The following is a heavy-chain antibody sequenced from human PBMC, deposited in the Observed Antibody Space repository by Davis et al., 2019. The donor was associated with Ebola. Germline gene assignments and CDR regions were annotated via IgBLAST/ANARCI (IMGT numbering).Heavy chain of an antibody. CDR3: ARGGYYDSSGYSHDAFDI. Sequence: PGGSLRLSCAASGFTFSSYAMNWVRQAPGKGLEWVSSISSSSYYIYYADSLKGRFTISRDNAKNSLYLQMNSLRAEDTAVYHCARGGYYDSSGYSHDAFDIWGQGTMVSVSS. D-gene: IGHD3-22*01. CDR2: ISSSSYYI. CDR1: GFTFSSYA. V-gene: IGHV3-21*01. J-gene: IGHJ3*02.